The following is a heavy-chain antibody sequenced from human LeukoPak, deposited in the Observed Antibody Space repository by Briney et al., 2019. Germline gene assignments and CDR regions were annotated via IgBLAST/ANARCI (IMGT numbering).Heavy chain of an antibody. V-gene: IGHV4-31*03. CDR3: ARVVSPGAFDI. CDR2: IYYSGST. Sequence: SQTLSLTCTVSGVSISSGGYYWSWIRQHPGKGLEWIGYIYYSGSTYYNPSLKSRVTISVDTSKNQFSLKLSSVTAADTAVYYCARVVSPGAFDIWGQGTMVTVSS. CDR1: GVSISSGGYY. D-gene: IGHD2/OR15-2a*01. J-gene: IGHJ3*02.